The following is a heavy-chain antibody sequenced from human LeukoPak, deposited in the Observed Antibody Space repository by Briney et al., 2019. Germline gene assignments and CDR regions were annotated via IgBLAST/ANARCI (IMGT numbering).Heavy chain of an antibody. Sequence: QSGESLRLSCTASGFTFSNFWMGWVRQAPGKGLEWVANIKQDETEKFYLGSVKGRFTISRDNAKNTLYLQMNSLKAEDAAVYYCARGLVHDTSGYYSDYWGQGTLVTVSS. V-gene: IGHV3-7*01. D-gene: IGHD3-22*01. CDR1: GFTFSNFW. CDR2: IKQDETEK. J-gene: IGHJ4*02. CDR3: ARGLVHDTSGYYSDY.